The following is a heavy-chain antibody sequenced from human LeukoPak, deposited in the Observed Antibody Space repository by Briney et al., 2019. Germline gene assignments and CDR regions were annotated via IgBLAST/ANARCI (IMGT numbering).Heavy chain of an antibody. J-gene: IGHJ6*03. CDR1: GYSISTNYY. V-gene: IGHV4-38-2*02. CDR3: VTPRSWELSDMAV. D-gene: IGHD1-26*01. CDR2: VYHNGET. Sequence: SETLSLTCTVSGYSISTNYYWAWIRQSPGTGLEWIGSVYHNGETYYNPSLKSRVIISVDTSKNEFSLRLTTVTAADTAVYYCVTPRSWELSDMAVWGKGTTVIVSS.